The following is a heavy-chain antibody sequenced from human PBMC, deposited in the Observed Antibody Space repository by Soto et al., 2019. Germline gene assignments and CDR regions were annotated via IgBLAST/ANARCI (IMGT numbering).Heavy chain of an antibody. D-gene: IGHD3-16*01. J-gene: IGHJ6*02. CDR2: INTYNGNT. CDR1: GYTFTRYG. V-gene: IGHV1-18*01. Sequence: QVQLVQSGAEVKNPGASVKVSCKASGYTFTRYGIGWARQAPGQGLEWMGWINTYNGNTKNAKNVQGRATLTTDTSTSTAYMELRSLRSNDTAIYYCAMVDVYVTPSPQDVWGQGTTVIVSS. CDR3: AMVDVYVTPSPQDV.